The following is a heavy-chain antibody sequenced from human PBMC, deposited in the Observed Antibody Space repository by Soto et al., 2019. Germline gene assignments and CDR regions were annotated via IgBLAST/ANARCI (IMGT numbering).Heavy chain of an antibody. D-gene: IGHD6-6*01. J-gene: IGHJ6*02. V-gene: IGHV4-59*01. Sequence: PSETLSLTCTVSGGSISSYYWSWIRQPPGKGLEWIGYIYYSGNTNYNPSLKSRVTISVDTSKNQFSLKLSSVTAADTAVYYCARDLPLLAAHGGMDVWGQGTTVTVSS. CDR3: ARDLPLLAAHGGMDV. CDR1: GGSISSYY. CDR2: IYYSGNT.